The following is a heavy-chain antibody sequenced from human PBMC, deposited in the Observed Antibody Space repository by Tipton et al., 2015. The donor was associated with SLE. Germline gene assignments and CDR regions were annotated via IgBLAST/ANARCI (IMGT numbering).Heavy chain of an antibody. D-gene: IGHD3-10*01. CDR2: INHSGST. CDR3: ATFYGSGSSHFDY. CDR1: GGSFSGYY. Sequence: LRLSCAVYGGSFSGYYWSWIRQPPGKGLEWIGEINHSGSTNYNPPLKSRVTISVDTSKNQFSLKLSPVTAADTAVYYCATFYGSGSSHFDYWGQGTLVTVSS. J-gene: IGHJ4*02. V-gene: IGHV4-34*01.